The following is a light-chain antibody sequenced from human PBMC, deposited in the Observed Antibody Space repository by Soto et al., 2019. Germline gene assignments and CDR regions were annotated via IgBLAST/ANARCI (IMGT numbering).Light chain of an antibody. V-gene: IGLV2-14*03. CDR3: SAYTRSHTVL. Sequence: QSALSQPASVSGSPGQSITISCTGTSSDVGAYDYVSWYQQYPGEAPKLLIYDVSHRPSGVSNRFSGSKSGNTASLTISGLQAEDETDYYCSAYTRSHTVLFGGGTKVIVL. CDR2: DVS. CDR1: SSDVGAYDY. J-gene: IGLJ2*01.